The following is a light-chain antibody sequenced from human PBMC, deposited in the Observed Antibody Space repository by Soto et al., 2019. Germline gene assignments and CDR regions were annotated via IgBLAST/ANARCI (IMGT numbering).Light chain of an antibody. V-gene: IGKV1-33*01. CDR2: DAS. J-gene: IGKJ3*01. Sequence: DIQMTQSPSSLSASVGDRVTITCQARQDISNYLNWYQQKPGKAPKLLIYDASNLATAVPSRFSGSGSGTDFTFTISSLQPEDIATYYCQQYDNLPPFTFGPGTRVDIK. CDR1: QDISNY. CDR3: QQYDNLPPFT.